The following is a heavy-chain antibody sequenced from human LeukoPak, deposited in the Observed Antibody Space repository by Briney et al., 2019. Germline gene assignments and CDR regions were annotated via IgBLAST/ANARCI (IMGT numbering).Heavy chain of an antibody. V-gene: IGHV4-59*01. Sequence: PSETLSLTCTVSGGSISTYYWNWIRQPPGKGLEWIGYISYSGSTNYNPSLKSRVTISVDTSKNQFSLKLTSVTAADTAVYYCARDQAVSGTAFDYWGQGTLVTVSS. CDR3: ARDQAVSGTAFDY. CDR1: GGSISTYY. D-gene: IGHD6-19*01. J-gene: IGHJ4*02. CDR2: ISYSGST.